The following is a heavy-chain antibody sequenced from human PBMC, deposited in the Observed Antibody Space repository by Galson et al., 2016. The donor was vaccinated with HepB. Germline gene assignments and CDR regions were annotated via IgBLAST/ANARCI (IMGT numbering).Heavy chain of an antibody. CDR3: SIDLPPGDPALVPDAFDI. J-gene: IGHJ3*02. Sequence: SLRLSCAASGFSVSNNYMNWVRQAPGKGLEWVSVIYSGGNTYHADSVKGRFSTSKDNSKNTLYLQMNTLRAEDTARYFCSIDLPPGDPALVPDAFDIWGQGTMVIVSS. CDR2: IYSGGNT. D-gene: IGHD5-18*01. V-gene: IGHV3-66*01. CDR1: GFSVSNNY.